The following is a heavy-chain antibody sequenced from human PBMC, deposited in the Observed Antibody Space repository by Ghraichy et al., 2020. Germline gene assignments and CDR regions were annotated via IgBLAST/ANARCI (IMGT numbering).Heavy chain of an antibody. V-gene: IGHV3-30-3*01. CDR2: ISYDGSNK. J-gene: IGHJ6*02. Sequence: GESLRLSCAASGFTFSSYAMHWVRQAPGKGLEWVAVISYDGSNKYYADSVKGRFTISRDNSKNTLYLQMNSLRAEDTAVYYCARGGTYYYGSGPPHYYYYGMDVWGQGTTVTVSS. D-gene: IGHD3-10*01. CDR3: ARGGTYYYGSGPPHYYYYGMDV. CDR1: GFTFSSYA.